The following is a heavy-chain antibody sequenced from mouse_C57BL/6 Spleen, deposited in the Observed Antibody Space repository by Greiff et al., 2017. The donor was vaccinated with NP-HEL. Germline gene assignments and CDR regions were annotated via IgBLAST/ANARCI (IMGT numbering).Heavy chain of an antibody. J-gene: IGHJ4*01. D-gene: IGHD2-5*01. CDR3: ARERSNYVGAMDY. CDR1: GYAFSSYW. Sequence: VQLQESGAELVKPGASVKISCKASGYAFSSYWMNWVKQRPGKGLEWIGQIYPGDGDTNYNGKFKGKATLTADKSSSTAYMQLSSLTSEDSAVYFCARERSNYVGAMDYWGQGTSVTVSS. CDR2: IYPGDGDT. V-gene: IGHV1-80*01.